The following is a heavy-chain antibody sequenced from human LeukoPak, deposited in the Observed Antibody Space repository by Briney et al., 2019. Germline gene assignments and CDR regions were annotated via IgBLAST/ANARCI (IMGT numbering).Heavy chain of an antibody. D-gene: IGHD3-22*01. J-gene: IGHJ4*02. Sequence: GESLKISCKGSGYSFTSYWIGWVRQMPGKGLEWMGIIYPGDSDTRYSPSFQGQVTISADKSISTAYLQWSSLKASDTAMYYCARHCRDYYDSSGLADYWGQGTLVTVSS. CDR2: IYPGDSDT. V-gene: IGHV5-51*01. CDR3: ARHCRDYYDSSGLADY. CDR1: GYSFTSYW.